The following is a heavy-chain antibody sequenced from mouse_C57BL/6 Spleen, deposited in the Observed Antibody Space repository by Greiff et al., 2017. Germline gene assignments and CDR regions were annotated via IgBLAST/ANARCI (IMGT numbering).Heavy chain of an antibody. J-gene: IGHJ1*03. D-gene: IGHD1-1*01. Sequence: QVQLQQSGAELVRPGSSVKLSCKASGYTFTSYWMDWVKQRPGQGLEWIGNIYPSDSETHYNQKFKDKATLTVDKSSSTSYMQLSSLTSEDSAVYYCARVTPYYYGSSYWYFDVWGTGTTVTVSS. CDR1: GYTFTSYW. V-gene: IGHV1-61*01. CDR2: IYPSDSET. CDR3: ARVTPYYYGSSYWYFDV.